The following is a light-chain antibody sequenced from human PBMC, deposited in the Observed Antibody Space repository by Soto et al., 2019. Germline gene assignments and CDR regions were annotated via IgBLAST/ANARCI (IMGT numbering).Light chain of an antibody. CDR2: EGD. J-gene: IGLJ1*01. V-gene: IGLV2-23*01. Sequence: QSALTQPASVSGSPGQSITISCTGTSSDVGSYNLVSWYQQHPGKAPKLMIYEGDKRPSGVSNRFSGSKSGYTASLTISGLQAEDEADYHCCSYAGSSTYVFRSGTKLTVL. CDR3: CSYAGSSTYV. CDR1: SSDVGSYNL.